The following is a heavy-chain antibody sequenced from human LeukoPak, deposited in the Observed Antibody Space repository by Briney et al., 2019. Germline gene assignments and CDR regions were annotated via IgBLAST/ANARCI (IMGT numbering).Heavy chain of an antibody. CDR3: AKADDYYGSGSPDY. CDR1: GFTFGGCS. J-gene: IGHJ4*02. Sequence: GGSLRLSCAASGFTFGGCSMHWVRQAPGKGLEWVSGISWNGGSIGYADSVKGRFTISRDNAKNSLYLQMNSLRAEDTALYYCAKADDYYGSGSPDYWGQGTLVTVST. D-gene: IGHD3-10*01. CDR2: ISWNGGSI. V-gene: IGHV3-9*01.